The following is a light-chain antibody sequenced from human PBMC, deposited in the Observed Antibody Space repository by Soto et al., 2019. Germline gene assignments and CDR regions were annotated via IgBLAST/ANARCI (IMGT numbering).Light chain of an antibody. CDR2: LGS. CDR1: QSLLHKSGDHY. J-gene: IGKJ1*01. CDR3: LHALQPPPA. Sequence: EIVLTQSPLSLPVTLGEPASISCRSSQSLLHKSGDHYLDWYLQKPGQSPQLLIYLGSNRATGVPDRFSGSGSGTDFTLKISGVEAEDVGVYYCLHALQPPPAFGQGTKVEIK. V-gene: IGKV2-28*01.